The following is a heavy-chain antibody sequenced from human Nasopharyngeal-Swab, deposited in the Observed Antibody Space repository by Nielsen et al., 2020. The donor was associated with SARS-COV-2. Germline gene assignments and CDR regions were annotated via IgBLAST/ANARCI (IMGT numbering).Heavy chain of an antibody. Sequence: SETLSLTFTVSGGSISSYYWSWIRQPPGKGLEWIGYIYYSGSTNYNPSLKSRVTISVDTSKNQFSLKLSSVTATDTAVYYCARQVAAAEDFQHWGQGTLVTVSS. D-gene: IGHD6-13*01. CDR1: GGSISSYY. J-gene: IGHJ1*01. CDR3: ARQVAAAEDFQH. CDR2: IYYSGST. V-gene: IGHV4-59*08.